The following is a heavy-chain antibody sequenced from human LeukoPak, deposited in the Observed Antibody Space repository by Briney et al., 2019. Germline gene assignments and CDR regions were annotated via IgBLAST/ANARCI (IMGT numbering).Heavy chain of an antibody. D-gene: IGHD3-9*01. CDR1: GFTFSDYY. CDR2: ISSSGSTI. J-gene: IGHJ6*03. Sequence: GGSLRLSCAASGFTFSDYYMSWIRQAPGKGLEWVSYISSSGSTIYYADSVKGRFTISRDNAKNSLYLQMNSLRAEDTAVYYCARVYYDILTGYYTYYYYMDVWGKGTTVTISS. V-gene: IGHV3-11*01. CDR3: ARVYYDILTGYYTYYYYMDV.